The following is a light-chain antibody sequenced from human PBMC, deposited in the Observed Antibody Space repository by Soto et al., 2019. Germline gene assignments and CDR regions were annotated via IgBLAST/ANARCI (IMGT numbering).Light chain of an antibody. CDR3: SSYTKNSPYV. CDR2: DVS. CDR1: SSDVGGYDY. V-gene: IGLV2-14*01. J-gene: IGLJ1*01. Sequence: QSALTQPASVSGSPGQSITISCTGTSSDVGGYDYVSWYQHHPGKAPKLMIYDVSNRPSGVSSRFSGSKSDNTASLTIYGLQADDEADYYCSSYTKNSPYVFGTGTKLTVL.